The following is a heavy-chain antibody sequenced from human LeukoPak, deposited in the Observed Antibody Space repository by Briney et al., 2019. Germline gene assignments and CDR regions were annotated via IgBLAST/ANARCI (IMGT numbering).Heavy chain of an antibody. Sequence: PGGSLRLSCAASGFTFSNYAMTWIRQAPGKGPEWISYISSSGDRQYYADSVKGRFSISRDNAKNSLFLQMDSLRAEDTAVYYCARDRGAVAGQYFDYWGQGTLVTVSS. CDR3: ARDRGAVAGQYFDY. J-gene: IGHJ4*02. CDR1: GFTFSNYA. V-gene: IGHV3-11*01. CDR2: ISSSGDRQ. D-gene: IGHD6-19*01.